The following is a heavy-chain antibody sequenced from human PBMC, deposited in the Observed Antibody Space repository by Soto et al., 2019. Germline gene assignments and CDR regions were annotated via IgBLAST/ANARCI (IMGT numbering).Heavy chain of an antibody. CDR1: GFTFSSYE. J-gene: IGHJ4*02. V-gene: IGHV3-48*03. Sequence: GGSLRLSCAASGFTFSSYEMNWVRQAPGKGLEWVSYISSSGSTIYYADSVKGRFTISRDNAKNSLYLQMDSLRDEDTAVYFCAREDLMGTRSFDYWGQGTLVTVSS. CDR2: ISSSGSTI. CDR3: AREDLMGTRSFDY. D-gene: IGHD2-8*01.